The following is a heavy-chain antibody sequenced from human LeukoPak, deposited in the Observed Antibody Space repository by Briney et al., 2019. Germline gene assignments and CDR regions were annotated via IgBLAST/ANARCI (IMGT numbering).Heavy chain of an antibody. V-gene: IGHV3-7*01. CDR2: IVDDGNRK. CDR3: ARGRGIAL. CDR1: GFPFSSYA. D-gene: IGHD6-13*01. Sequence: GGSLRLSCAASGFPFSSYAMTWVRQAPGKGLEWVANIVDDGNRKNYVDSVKGRFTISRDNVKNSLYLQMNSLRVEDTAVYYCARGRGIALWGQGTLVTVSS. J-gene: IGHJ4*02.